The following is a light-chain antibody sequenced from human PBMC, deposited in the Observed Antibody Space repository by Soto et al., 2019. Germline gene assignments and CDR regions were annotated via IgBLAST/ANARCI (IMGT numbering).Light chain of an antibody. CDR2: RNN. V-gene: IGLV1-47*01. CDR3: AACDDSRSGHVV. J-gene: IGLJ2*01. Sequence: QAVVTQPLSASGTPGHRVTIYCSGSSSNIGSNYVYWYQQLPGTAPKLLIYRNNQRPFGVTDRFSGSKSGTSASLAISGLRSEDDADYYCAACDDSRSGHVVFGGGTKLTVL. CDR1: SSNIGSNY.